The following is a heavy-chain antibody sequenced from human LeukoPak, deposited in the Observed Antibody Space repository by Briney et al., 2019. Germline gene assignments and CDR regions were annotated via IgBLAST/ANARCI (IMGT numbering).Heavy chain of an antibody. Sequence: GGSLRLSCAASGFTFSSYSMNWVRQAPGKGLEWVSIIYRGGITYYADSVKGRFTISRDNSKNTVYLQMNSLRVEDTAVYYCARALGCVSTSCYGNYFDPWGQGTLVTVSS. J-gene: IGHJ5*02. D-gene: IGHD2-2*01. CDR3: ARALGCVSTSCYGNYFDP. CDR1: GFTFSSYS. CDR2: IYRGGIT. V-gene: IGHV3-53*01.